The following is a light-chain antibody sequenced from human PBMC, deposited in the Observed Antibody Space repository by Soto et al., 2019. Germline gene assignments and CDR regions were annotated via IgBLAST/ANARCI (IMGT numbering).Light chain of an antibody. CDR1: QDIRKD. J-gene: IGKJ2*01. CDR2: GAS. Sequence: AIQMTQSPSSLSASVEDSVTITCRASQDIRKDLAWYQQKPGKAPQILIYGASTLQTGVASRFSGSGSATDFTLTISSLQPEDSAAYYCLQDYNYPFTFGQGTKV. V-gene: IGKV1-6*01. CDR3: LQDYNYPFT.